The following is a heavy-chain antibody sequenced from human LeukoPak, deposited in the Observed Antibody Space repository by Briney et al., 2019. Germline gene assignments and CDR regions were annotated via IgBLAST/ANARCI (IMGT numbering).Heavy chain of an antibody. CDR3: ARIGYSSSSLDY. J-gene: IGHJ4*02. CDR2: IKIDGSVK. CDR1: GFTFSKYW. V-gene: IGHV3-7*01. Sequence: GGSLRLSCAASGFTFSKYWTTWVRQAPGKGLEWVANIKIDGSVKYYADSVKGRFTISRDNAKNSVYLQMNSLRVEDTAVYYCARIGYSSSSLDYWGQGTLVTVSS. D-gene: IGHD6-13*01.